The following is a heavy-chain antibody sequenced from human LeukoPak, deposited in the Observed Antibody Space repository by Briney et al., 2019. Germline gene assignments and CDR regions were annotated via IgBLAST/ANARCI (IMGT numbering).Heavy chain of an antibody. CDR2: IYYSGST. CDR3: ARDRGSYSSSWRSYYYYGMDV. CDR1: GGPISSYY. V-gene: IGHV4-59*01. D-gene: IGHD6-13*01. J-gene: IGHJ6*02. Sequence: PSETLSLTCTVSGGPISSYYWSWIRQPPRKGLEWIGYIYYSGSTNYNPSLKSRVTISVDTSENQFSLKLSSGTAADTAVYYCARDRGSYSSSWRSYYYYGMDVWGQGTTVTVSS.